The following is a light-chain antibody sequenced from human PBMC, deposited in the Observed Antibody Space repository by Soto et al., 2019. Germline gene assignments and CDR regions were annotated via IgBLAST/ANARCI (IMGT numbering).Light chain of an antibody. CDR2: DVS. CDR1: SSDVGRYNY. J-gene: IGLJ1*01. V-gene: IGLV2-14*03. Sequence: QSVLAQPASVSGAPGQWTTISCTGTSSDVGRYNYVSWYQQHPGKAPKLTIYDVSSRPSGVSSRFSGSKSGNTASLTISGLQAEDEADYYCGSFTSSSTYVFGTGTKVTVL. CDR3: GSFTSSSTYV.